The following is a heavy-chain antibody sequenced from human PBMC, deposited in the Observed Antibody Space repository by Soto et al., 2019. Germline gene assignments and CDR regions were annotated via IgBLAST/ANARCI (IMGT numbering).Heavy chain of an antibody. V-gene: IGHV1-18*04. CDR2: ISAYNGNA. Sequence: GASVKVSCKASGYTFTSYGISWVRQAPGQGLEWMGWISAYNGNANYAQKLQGRVTMTTDTSTSTAYMELRSLRSDDTAVYYCARDGLVAWRHYFDYWGQGTLVTVSS. D-gene: IGHD2-2*01. CDR3: ARDGLVAWRHYFDY. J-gene: IGHJ4*02. CDR1: GYTFTSYG.